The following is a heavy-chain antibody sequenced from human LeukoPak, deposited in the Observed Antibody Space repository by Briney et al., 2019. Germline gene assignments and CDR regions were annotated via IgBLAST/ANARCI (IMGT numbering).Heavy chain of an antibody. D-gene: IGHD1-26*01. CDR3: ARDVGVDY. V-gene: IGHV3-7*01. CDR2: IIQDGSEK. J-gene: IGHJ4*02. CDR1: GFTFSRYW. Sequence: GGSPRLSCAASGFTFSRYWMSWVRQAPGKGLEWVANIIQDGSEKYYVDSVKGRFTISRDNAKNSLYLQMNSLRAEDTAVYYCARDVGVDYWGQGTLVTVSS.